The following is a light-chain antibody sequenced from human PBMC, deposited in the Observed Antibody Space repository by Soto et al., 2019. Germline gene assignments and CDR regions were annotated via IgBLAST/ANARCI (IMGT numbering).Light chain of an antibody. CDR3: QQYNRAPWT. Sequence: DIQMTQSPSSLSASVGDRVTITCRASQVISNYLAWYQQKPGKVPKLLIYAASTLQSGVPCRFSGSGSGTDFTLTISRLQPEDVATYYCQQYNRAPWTLRQGPKLQIK. CDR1: QVISNY. V-gene: IGKV1-27*01. J-gene: IGKJ1*01. CDR2: AAS.